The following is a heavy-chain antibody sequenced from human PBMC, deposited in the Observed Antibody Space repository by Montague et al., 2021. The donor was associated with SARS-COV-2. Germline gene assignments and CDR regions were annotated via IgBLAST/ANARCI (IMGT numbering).Heavy chain of an antibody. V-gene: IGHV3-13*01. CDR2: IGRGFDT. CDR3: ARELEDDVTASWALDM. J-gene: IGHJ3*02. Sequence: SLRLSCAASGFTFSTSDFHWVRQGRGRGLEWVSAIGRGFDTHYEESVRGRFTIFRDNARNSLILQMNSLTVGDTAAYYCARELEDDVTASWALDMWGQGTTVTVSS. CDR1: GFTFSTSD. D-gene: IGHD2-21*02.